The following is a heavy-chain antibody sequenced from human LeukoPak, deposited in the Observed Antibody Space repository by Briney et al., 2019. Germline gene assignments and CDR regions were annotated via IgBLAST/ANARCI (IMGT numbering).Heavy chain of an antibody. J-gene: IGHJ4*02. V-gene: IGHV3-23*01. Sequence: GGSLRLSCAASAFTFSSFAMSWVRQAPGKGLEWVSVISGSGGTTYYADSLKGRFTISRDNSKNTLYLQMNSLSADDTAVYYCAKCPTRSTACYTGDYWGQGTLVTVSS. CDR1: AFTFSSFA. CDR2: ISGSGGTT. D-gene: IGHD2-2*02. CDR3: AKCPTRSTACYTGDY.